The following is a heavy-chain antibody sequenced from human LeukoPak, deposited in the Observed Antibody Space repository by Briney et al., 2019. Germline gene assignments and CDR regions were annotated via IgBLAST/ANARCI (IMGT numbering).Heavy chain of an antibody. D-gene: IGHD5-12*01. Sequence: SETLPLTCTVSGGSISSYYWSWIRQPAGKGLEWIGRIYTSGSTNYNPSPKSRVTMSVDTSKNQFSLKLSSVTAADTAVYYCARDRVATIPENYYYYYMDVWGKGTTVTISS. V-gene: IGHV4-4*07. J-gene: IGHJ6*03. CDR3: ARDRVATIPENYYYYYMDV. CDR1: GGSISSYY. CDR2: IYTSGST.